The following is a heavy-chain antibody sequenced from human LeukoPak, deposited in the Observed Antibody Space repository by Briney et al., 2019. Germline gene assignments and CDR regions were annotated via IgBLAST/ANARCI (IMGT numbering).Heavy chain of an antibody. Sequence: GRSLRLSCAASGFTFSTYGMHWVRQAPGKGLEWVALIWYDGSNKYYADSVKGRFTISRDNSKNTLYLQMNSLRAEDTAVYYCASAAGPFDNWGQGTLVTVSS. CDR1: GFTFSTYG. D-gene: IGHD6-13*01. V-gene: IGHV3-33*01. J-gene: IGHJ4*02. CDR3: ASAAGPFDN. CDR2: IWYDGSNK.